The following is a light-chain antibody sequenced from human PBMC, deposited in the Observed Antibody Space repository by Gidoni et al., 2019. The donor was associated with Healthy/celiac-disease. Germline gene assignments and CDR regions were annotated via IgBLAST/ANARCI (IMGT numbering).Light chain of an antibody. J-gene: IGKJ1*01. CDR3: QQYNNWPPWT. CDR2: GAS. CDR1: QSVNSN. V-gene: IGKV3-15*01. Sequence: LSCRASQSVNSNLAWYQQKPGQAPRLLIYGASTRATGIPARFNGSGSGTEFTLTISSLQSEDFAVYYCQQYNNWPPWTFGQGTKVEIK.